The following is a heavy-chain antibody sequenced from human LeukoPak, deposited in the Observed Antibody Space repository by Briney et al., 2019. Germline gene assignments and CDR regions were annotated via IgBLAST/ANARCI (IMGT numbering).Heavy chain of an antibody. V-gene: IGHV3-23*01. Sequence: GGSLRLSCAASGFTFSSYAMSWVRQAPGKGLEWVSAISGSGGSTYHADSVKGRFTISRDNSKNTLYLQMNSLRAEDTAVYYCAKGGTYYYDSSGYYRDAFDIWGQGTMVTVSS. CDR3: AKGGTYYYDSSGYYRDAFDI. CDR2: ISGSGGST. CDR1: GFTFSSYA. J-gene: IGHJ3*02. D-gene: IGHD3-22*01.